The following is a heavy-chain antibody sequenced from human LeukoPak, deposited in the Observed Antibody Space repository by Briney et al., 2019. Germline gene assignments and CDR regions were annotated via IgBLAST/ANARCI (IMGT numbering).Heavy chain of an antibody. CDR2: LSYDGSNK. D-gene: IGHD3/OR15-3a*01. J-gene: IGHJ4*02. CDR3: AKESFGLALDY. V-gene: IGHV3-30*18. Sequence: GGSLRLSCAASGFTFSSYGMHWVRQAPGKGLEWLALLSYDGSNKYCADSVKGRFTISRDNSMNTLYLQVNSLRAKDTAIYYCAKESFGLALDYWGQGTLVTVSS. CDR1: GFTFSSYG.